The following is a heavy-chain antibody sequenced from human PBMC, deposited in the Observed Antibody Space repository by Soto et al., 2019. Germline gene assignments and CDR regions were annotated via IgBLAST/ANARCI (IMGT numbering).Heavy chain of an antibody. CDR2: ISYDGSNK. Sequence: QVQLVESGGGVVQPGRSLRLSCAASGFTFSSYAMHWVRQAPGKGLEWVAVISYDGSNKYYADSVKGRFTISRDNSKNTLYLQMNSLRAEDTAVYYCARDGGRDGYCDYWGQGTLVTVSS. CDR1: GFTFSSYA. CDR3: ARDGGRDGYCDY. J-gene: IGHJ4*02. V-gene: IGHV3-30-3*01. D-gene: IGHD3-16*01.